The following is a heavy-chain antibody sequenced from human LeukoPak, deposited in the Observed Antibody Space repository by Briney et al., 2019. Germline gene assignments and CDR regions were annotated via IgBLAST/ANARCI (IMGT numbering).Heavy chain of an antibody. Sequence: SETLSLTCTVSGGSISSSSYYWGWIRQPPGKGLEWIGSIYYSGSTYYNPSLKSRVTISVDTSKNQFSLKLSSVTAADTAVYYCARGGGGYNWNPGWYNWFDPWGQGTLVTVSS. D-gene: IGHD1-20*01. J-gene: IGHJ5*02. CDR3: ARGGGGYNWNPGWYNWFDP. CDR2: IYYSGST. CDR1: GGSISSSSYY. V-gene: IGHV4-39*07.